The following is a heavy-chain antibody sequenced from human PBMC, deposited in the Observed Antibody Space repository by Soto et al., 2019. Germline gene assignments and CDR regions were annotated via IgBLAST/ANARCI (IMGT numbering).Heavy chain of an antibody. Sequence: ASVKVSCKASGYTFTSYGISWVRQAPGQGLEWMGWISAYNGNTNYAQKLQGRVTMTTDTSTSTAYMELRSLRSDDTAVYYCARVTRKNIVVVVAATYYWYGMDVWGQGTTVTVSS. CDR3: ARVTRKNIVVVVAATYYWYGMDV. D-gene: IGHD2-15*01. CDR1: GYTFTSYG. CDR2: ISAYNGNT. V-gene: IGHV1-18*01. J-gene: IGHJ6*02.